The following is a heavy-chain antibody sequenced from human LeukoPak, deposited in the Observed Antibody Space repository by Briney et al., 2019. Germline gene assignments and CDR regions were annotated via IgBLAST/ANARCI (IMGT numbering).Heavy chain of an antibody. D-gene: IGHD3-22*01. V-gene: IGHV3-21*01. J-gene: IGHJ4*02. CDR1: GFSFSTYS. CDR2: ITSTSTYI. CDR3: ARDYYDSSGYYWSVQYFDY. Sequence: GGSLRPSCAASGFSFSTYSMYWVRQAPGKGLEWVSSITSTSTYIHYADSVRGRFTISRDNAKSSLYLQMDSLRDEDTAVYYCARDYYDSSGYYWSVQYFDYWGQGTLVTVSS.